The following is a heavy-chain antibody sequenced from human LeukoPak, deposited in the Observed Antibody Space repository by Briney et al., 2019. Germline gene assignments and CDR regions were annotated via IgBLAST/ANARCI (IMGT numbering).Heavy chain of an antibody. Sequence: GESLKIPCKGSGYSFTSYWIGWVRQMPGKGLEWMGIIYPGDSDTRYSPSFQGQVTISADKSISTAYLQWSSLKASDTAMYYCASSMVRGDYYYYGMDVWGQGTTVTVSS. CDR2: IYPGDSDT. CDR3: ASSMVRGDYYYYGMDV. CDR1: GYSFTSYW. V-gene: IGHV5-51*01. J-gene: IGHJ6*02. D-gene: IGHD3-10*01.